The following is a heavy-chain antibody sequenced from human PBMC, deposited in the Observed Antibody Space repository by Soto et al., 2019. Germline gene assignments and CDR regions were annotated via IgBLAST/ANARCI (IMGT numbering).Heavy chain of an antibody. D-gene: IGHD5-12*01. CDR3: ARESGYSGYNVYYMDV. J-gene: IGHJ6*03. CDR1: GDSVSSTSAG. Sequence: SQTLSLTCVISGDSVSSTSAGWNWIRQAPSRGLEWLGRTYYRSKWYSDYAVSVKSRIRIDPDTSKNQFSLQLNSVTPEDTAVYFCARESGYSGYNVYYMDVWGKGTTVTVSS. V-gene: IGHV6-1*01. CDR2: TYYRSKWYS.